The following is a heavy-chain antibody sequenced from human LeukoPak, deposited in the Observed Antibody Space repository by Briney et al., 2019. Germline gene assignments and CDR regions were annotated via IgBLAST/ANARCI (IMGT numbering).Heavy chain of an antibody. CDR1: GFTFSSYW. V-gene: IGHV3-7*03. Sequence: GGSLRLSCAASGFTFSSYWMSWVRQAPGKGLEWVANIKQDGSEKYYVDSVKGRFTISRDNAKNSLYLQMNSLRAEDTAVYYCVRESYSSSWYADYWGQGTLVTVSS. D-gene: IGHD6-13*01. CDR3: VRESYSSSWYADY. J-gene: IGHJ4*02. CDR2: IKQDGSEK.